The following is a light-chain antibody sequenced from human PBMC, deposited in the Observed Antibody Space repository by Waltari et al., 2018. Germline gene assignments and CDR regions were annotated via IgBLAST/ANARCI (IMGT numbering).Light chain of an antibody. Sequence: DIQMTQSPSSLSASVGDRVTVTCRASQSISSFLNSYQQKPGKAPKLLFYAASSLQRGVPSSFSGSGSGTDYTRTISTLQPEDSATYCCQQSYTTPYTSGQGTKLEIK. CDR1: QSISSF. CDR2: AAS. CDR3: QQSYTTPYT. J-gene: IGKJ2*01. V-gene: IGKV1-39*01.